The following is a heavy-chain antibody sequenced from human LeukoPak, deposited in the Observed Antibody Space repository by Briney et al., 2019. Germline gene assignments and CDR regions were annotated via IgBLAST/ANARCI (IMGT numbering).Heavy chain of an antibody. CDR1: EFTFSSYG. CDR2: IRSDGLNK. V-gene: IGHV3-30*02. CDR3: ARDGLVATARAGRLHPAY. Sequence: SGGSLRLSCAASEFTFSSYGMHWVRQAPGKGLEWLTFIRSDGLNKYYTNSVKGRFTISRDNSKKTLYLQMNSLRGEDTAVYYCARDGLVATARAGRLHPAYWGQGSLVVVSS. J-gene: IGHJ4*02. D-gene: IGHD2-2*01.